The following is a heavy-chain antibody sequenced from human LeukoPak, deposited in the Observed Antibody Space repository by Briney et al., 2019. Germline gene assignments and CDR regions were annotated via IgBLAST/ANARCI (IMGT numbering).Heavy chain of an antibody. J-gene: IGHJ6*02. V-gene: IGHV1-2*02. D-gene: IGHD3-10*01. CDR2: INPNSGGT. CDR3: ARDLAPITMVRGVVLSYYGMDV. CDR1: GYTFTGYY. Sequence: ASVTVSFTSSGYTFTGYYMHWVRQAPGQGLEWMGWINPNSGGTNYAQKFQGRVTMTRDTSISTAYMELSRLRSDDTAVYYCARDLAPITMVRGVVLSYYGMDVWGQGTTVTVSS.